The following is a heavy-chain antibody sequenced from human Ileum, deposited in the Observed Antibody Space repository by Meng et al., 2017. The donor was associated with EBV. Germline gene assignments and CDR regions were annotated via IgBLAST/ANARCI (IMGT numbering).Heavy chain of an antibody. Sequence: ELGPDLANPCASLCLTCGGSGVSFTSQTGWKGVGQPPGRGVGWIGEIPHSGSSAHNPFLKSQVSMSIYKSKNQFSPKPTAVTAADTAVYHCLRGSGGSVWGQGTLVTVSS. D-gene: IGHD3-10*01. J-gene: IGHJ1*01. CDR3: LRGSGGSV. CDR2: IPHSGSS. CDR1: GVSFTSQTG. V-gene: IGHV4-4*02.